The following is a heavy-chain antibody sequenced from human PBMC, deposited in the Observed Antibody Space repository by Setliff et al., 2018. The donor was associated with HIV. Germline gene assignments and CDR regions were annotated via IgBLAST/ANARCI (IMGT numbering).Heavy chain of an antibody. D-gene: IGHD3-9*01. J-gene: IGHJ4*02. V-gene: IGHV4-39*01. CDR2: ISYTGST. Sequence: SETLSLTCTVPGGSINRSNYYWGWIRQPPGKGLEWIGTISYTGSTYYDPSLKSRVAISLDTSKNQFFLKLSSVTAPDTAIYHCARQTWEYYDTLTGYYRSPKNFDSWGQGTLVTVSS. CDR1: GGSINRSNYY. CDR3: ARQTWEYYDTLTGYYRSPKNFDS.